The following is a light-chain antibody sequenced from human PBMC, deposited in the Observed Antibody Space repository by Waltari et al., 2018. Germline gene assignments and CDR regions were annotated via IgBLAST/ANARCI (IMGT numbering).Light chain of an antibody. CDR3: CSYAGSHTFVV. Sequence: QSALTQPASVSGSPGQSITISCTGTSSDVGNYNLVSWYQQHPGKAPKLMIYEVSKRPSGVSNRFSASKSGNTASLTISVLQAEDEADYYCCSYAGSHTFVVFGGGTKLTVL. CDR2: EVS. V-gene: IGLV2-23*02. J-gene: IGLJ2*01. CDR1: SSDVGNYNL.